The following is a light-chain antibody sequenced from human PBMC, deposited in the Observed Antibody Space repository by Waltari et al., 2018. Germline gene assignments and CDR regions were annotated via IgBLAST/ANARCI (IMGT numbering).Light chain of an antibody. Sequence: VVMTQSLLSLSVIPGEPASISCRSSGCLHSSGYTYLDWYLQKPGQSPQLLISLASTRASGVPDRFSGSGSDTDFTLKISRVEAEDVGLYYCMQALQRPFTFGPGTKVEIK. J-gene: IGKJ3*01. CDR3: MQALQRPFT. CDR1: GCLHSSGYTY. V-gene: IGKV2-28*01. CDR2: LAS.